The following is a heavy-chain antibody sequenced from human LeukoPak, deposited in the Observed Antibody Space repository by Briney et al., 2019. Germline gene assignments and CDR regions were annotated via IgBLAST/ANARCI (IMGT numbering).Heavy chain of an antibody. D-gene: IGHD6-19*01. J-gene: IGHJ4*02. CDR2: ISGSGGST. CDR1: GFTFRNFA. V-gene: IGHV3-23*01. Sequence: GGSLRLSCSASGFTFRNFAMSWVRQAPGKGLECVAAISGSGGSTVYSDSGKGRFTISRDNSKNTLYLQMNSLRAEDTAIYYCAKDAPTYIPVTGPEDNWGQGTLVTVSS. CDR3: AKDAPTYIPVTGPEDN.